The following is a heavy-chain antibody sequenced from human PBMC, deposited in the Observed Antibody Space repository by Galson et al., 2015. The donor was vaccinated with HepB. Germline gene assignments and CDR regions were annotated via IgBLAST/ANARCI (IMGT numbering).Heavy chain of an antibody. Sequence: SLRLSCAASGFTFSSYWMHWVRQAPGKGLVWVSRINSDGSSTSYADSVKGRFTISRDNAKNTLYLQMNSLRAEDTAVYYCARGSYDSSGYDHSPEVGIDYWGHGTLVTVSS. V-gene: IGHV3-74*01. CDR3: ARGSYDSSGYDHSPEVGIDY. CDR2: INSDGSST. CDR1: GFTFSSYW. J-gene: IGHJ4*01. D-gene: IGHD3-22*01.